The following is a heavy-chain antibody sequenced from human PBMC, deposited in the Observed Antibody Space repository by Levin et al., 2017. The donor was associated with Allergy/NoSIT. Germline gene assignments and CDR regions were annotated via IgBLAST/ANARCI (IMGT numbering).Heavy chain of an antibody. D-gene: IGHD2-21*01. Sequence: QSGGSLRLSCAASGFTFSNYWMSWVRQAPGKGLEWVANIKQDGSEKYYVDSVKGRFTISRDNAKNSLYLQMNTLRAEDTAVYYCARDLVDTCLLCTTRNYYGMDVWGQGTTVSVSS. CDR3: ARDLVDTCLLCTTRNYYGMDV. J-gene: IGHJ6*02. CDR1: GFTFSNYW. V-gene: IGHV3-7*01. CDR2: IKQDGSEK.